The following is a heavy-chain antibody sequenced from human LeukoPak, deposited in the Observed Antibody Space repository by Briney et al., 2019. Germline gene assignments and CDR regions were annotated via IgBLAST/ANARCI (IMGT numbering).Heavy chain of an antibody. CDR3: ARDPLRRFDY. J-gene: IGHJ4*02. CDR1: GFTFXSXX. CDR2: IXQDGSEK. D-gene: IGHD4-17*01. V-gene: IGHV3-7*04. Sequence: GGSLRLSCAASGFTFXSXXXXXVXXXPGXXLXWVANIXQDGSEKYYVDSVEGRLTISRDNAKNSLYLQMNSLRGEDTAVYYCARDPLRRFDYWGQGTLVTVSS.